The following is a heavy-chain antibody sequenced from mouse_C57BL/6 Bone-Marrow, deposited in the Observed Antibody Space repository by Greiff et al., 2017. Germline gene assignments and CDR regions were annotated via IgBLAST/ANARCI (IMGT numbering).Heavy chain of an antibody. Sequence: VQLQQSGAELVRPGASVKLSCTASGFNIKDDYMHWVKQRPEQGLEWIGWIDPENGDTAYASKFQGKATITTDTSSNTAYLQLSSLTSEDTAVYYCTSYYGPAYWGQGTTLTVSS. CDR3: TSYYGPAY. CDR1: GFNIKDDY. J-gene: IGHJ2*01. CDR2: IDPENGDT. V-gene: IGHV14-4*01. D-gene: IGHD1-1*01.